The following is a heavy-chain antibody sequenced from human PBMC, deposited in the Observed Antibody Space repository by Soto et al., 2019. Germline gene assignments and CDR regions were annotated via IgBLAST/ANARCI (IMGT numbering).Heavy chain of an antibody. J-gene: IGHJ4*02. CDR2: INHSGST. Sequence: SETLSLTCAVYGGSFSGYYWSWIRQPPGKGLEWIGEINHSGSTNYNPSLKSRVTISVDTSKNQFSLKLSSVTAADTAVYYCARGTPLYYDFWSGYGRYLPTGMRRFDYWGQGTLVTVSS. CDR1: GGSFSGYY. D-gene: IGHD3-3*01. CDR3: ARGTPLYYDFWSGYGRYLPTGMRRFDY. V-gene: IGHV4-34*01.